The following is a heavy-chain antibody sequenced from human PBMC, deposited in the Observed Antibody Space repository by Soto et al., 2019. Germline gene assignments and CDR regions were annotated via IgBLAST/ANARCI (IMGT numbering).Heavy chain of an antibody. CDR1: GDSVGSRTSY. J-gene: IGHJ4*02. D-gene: IGHD1-7*01. CDR2: VANSGTT. V-gene: IGHV4-61*01. CDR3: EMAGNYRYFDS. Sequence: PSETLSLTCTVSGDSVGSRTSYWSWIRQPPGKGLEWIGYVANSGTTNYNPSLKSRVTLSLDTSNNQFSLKLASVTAAATAVSNWEMAGNYRYFDSWGQGVLVTVSS.